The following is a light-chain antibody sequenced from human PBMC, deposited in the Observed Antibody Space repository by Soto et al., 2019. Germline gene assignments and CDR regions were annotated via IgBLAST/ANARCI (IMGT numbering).Light chain of an antibody. V-gene: IGLV2-14*01. CDR3: SSYTTNNDLI. Sequence: QSVLTQHASVSGSPKQSITISCTGTSGDIGANDYVSWYQQHPGKAPKLMIFEVTNRPSGVPNRFSGSKSGKTASLTISRLQTEDEADYYCSSYTTNNDLIFGGGTKVTVL. CDR1: SGDIGANDY. J-gene: IGLJ2*01. CDR2: EVT.